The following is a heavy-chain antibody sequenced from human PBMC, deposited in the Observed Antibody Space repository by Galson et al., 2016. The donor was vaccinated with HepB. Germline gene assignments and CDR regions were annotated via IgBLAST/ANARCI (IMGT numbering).Heavy chain of an antibody. V-gene: IGHV4-59*01. Sequence: ETLSLTCTVSGGSISSYYWSWIRQPPGKGLEWIGYIHYSGSTNYNPSLKSRVTLSVDTSKNQFSLKLSSVTAADTAVYYCARVRNYYDSSGYKHYFDYWGQGTLVTVSS. D-gene: IGHD3-22*01. CDR1: GGSISSYY. CDR3: ARVRNYYDSSGYKHYFDY. J-gene: IGHJ4*02. CDR2: IHYSGST.